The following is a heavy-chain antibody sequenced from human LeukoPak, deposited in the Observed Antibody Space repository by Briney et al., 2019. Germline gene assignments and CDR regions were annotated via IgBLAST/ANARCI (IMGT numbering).Heavy chain of an antibody. CDR2: IYHSGST. J-gene: IGHJ4*02. Sequence: SETLSLTCAVSGYSISSGYYWGWIRQPPGKGLEWIGSIYHSGSTYYNPSLKSRVTISVDTSKNQFPLKLSSVTAADTAVYYCARDKGSAAAGTNDYWGQGTLVTVSS. CDR3: ARDKGSAAAGTNDY. D-gene: IGHD6-13*01. V-gene: IGHV4-38-2*02. CDR1: GYSISSGYY.